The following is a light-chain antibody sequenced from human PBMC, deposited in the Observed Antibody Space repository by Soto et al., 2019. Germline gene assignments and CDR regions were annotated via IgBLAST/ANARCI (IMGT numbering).Light chain of an antibody. CDR1: QSVNNY. CDR3: HQRFSWPLP. J-gene: IGKJ4*01. CDR2: DAS. V-gene: IGKV3-11*01. Sequence: EIGLTQSPATLSLSPGERATLSCRASQSVNNYLAWYQQKPGQTPRLLIYDASKRATGTPARFTGRGSGTDVTLTISSLEPEDFAVYYCHQRFSWPLPFGGGTKVEI.